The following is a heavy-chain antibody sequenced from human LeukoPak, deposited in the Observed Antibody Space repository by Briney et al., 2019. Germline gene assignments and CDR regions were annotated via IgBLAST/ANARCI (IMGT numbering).Heavy chain of an antibody. CDR1: GFTVSSNS. D-gene: IGHD4/OR15-4a*01. V-gene: IGHV3-53*01. CDR2: IYSSVT. J-gene: IGHJ4*02. Sequence: GGPLRLSCTVPGFTVSSNSMSWVRQAPGKGLEWVSFIYSSVTHYSDSVKGRFTISRDNSKHTLYLQMNSLRAEDTAVYYCARRAGAYSHPYDYWGQGTLVTVSS. CDR3: ARRAGAYSHPYDY.